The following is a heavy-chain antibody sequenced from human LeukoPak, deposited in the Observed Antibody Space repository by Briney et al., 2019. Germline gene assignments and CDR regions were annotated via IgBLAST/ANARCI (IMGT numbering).Heavy chain of an antibody. V-gene: IGHV5-51*01. CDR2: IYPGDSDT. J-gene: IGHJ4*02. D-gene: IGHD6-6*01. Sequence: GESLQISCQGSGYSFTSYWIAWVRQMPGKGLEWMGIIYPGDSDTRYSPSFQGQVTVSADKSISTAYLQWSSLKASDTAMYYCARQYRSSSPFDYWGQGTLVTVSS. CDR1: GYSFTSYW. CDR3: ARQYRSSSPFDY.